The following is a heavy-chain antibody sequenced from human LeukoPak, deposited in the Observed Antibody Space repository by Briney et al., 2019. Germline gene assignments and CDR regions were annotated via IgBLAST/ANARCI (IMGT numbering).Heavy chain of an antibody. D-gene: IGHD3-3*01. Sequence: GGSLRLSCAASEFTFSSYWMHWVRQAPGKGLVWVSRINSDGSSTTSADSVKGRFTISRDNAKNTLYLQMNSLRAEDTAVYYCARGFTIFGVVNDAFDIWGQGTMVTVSS. J-gene: IGHJ3*02. CDR3: ARGFTIFGVVNDAFDI. V-gene: IGHV3-74*03. CDR2: INSDGSST. CDR1: EFTFSSYW.